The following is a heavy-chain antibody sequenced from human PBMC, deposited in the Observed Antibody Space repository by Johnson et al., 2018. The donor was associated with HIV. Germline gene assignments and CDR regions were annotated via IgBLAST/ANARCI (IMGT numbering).Heavy chain of an antibody. J-gene: IGHJ3*02. V-gene: IGHV3-30-3*01. CDR2: ISYDGSNK. CDR1: GFTFSSYA. Sequence: QVQLVESGGGVVQPGRSLRLSCAASGFTFSSYAMHWVRQAPGKGLEWVAVISYDGSNKYYADSVQGRFTISRDNSKNTLYLQMNSLRAEDTAVYYCARDNIVLMVGGAFDNWSQGTMVTVSS. D-gene: IGHD2-8*01. CDR3: ARDNIVLMVGGAFDN.